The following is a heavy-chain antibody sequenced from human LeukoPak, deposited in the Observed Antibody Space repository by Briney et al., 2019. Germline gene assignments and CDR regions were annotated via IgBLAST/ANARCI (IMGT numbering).Heavy chain of an antibody. CDR2: VYTSGST. V-gene: IGHV4-4*09. J-gene: IGHJ4*02. Sequence: SETLSLTCTVSGGSISSYYWSWIRQPPGKGLEWIGYVYTSGSTNYNPSLKSRVTISVDTSKNQFSLKLGSVTAADTAVYYCARLTGFTAVVTPWYFDYWGQGTLVTVSS. D-gene: IGHD4-23*01. CDR1: GGSISSYY. CDR3: ARLTGFTAVVTPWYFDY.